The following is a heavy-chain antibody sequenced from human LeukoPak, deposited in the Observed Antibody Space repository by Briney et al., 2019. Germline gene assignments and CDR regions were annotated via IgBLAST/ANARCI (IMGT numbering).Heavy chain of an antibody. CDR2: IKSDGSST. J-gene: IGHJ4*02. Sequence: GGSLRLSCAASGFTFSRYWMHWVRQAPGKGLVWVSCIKSDGSSTSIADSAKGRFTISRDNAKNTVYLQMISLRAEDTAVYYCVRDNRSYNFDYWGQGTLVTVSS. D-gene: IGHD1-26*01. CDR3: VRDNRSYNFDY. V-gene: IGHV3-74*01. CDR1: GFTFSRYW.